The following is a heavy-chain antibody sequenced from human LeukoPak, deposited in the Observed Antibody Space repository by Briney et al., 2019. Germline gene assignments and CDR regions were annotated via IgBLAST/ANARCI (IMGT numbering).Heavy chain of an antibody. D-gene: IGHD1-26*01. J-gene: IGHJ4*02. CDR1: GFTFTSSA. Sequence: GASVKVSCKASGFTFTSSAMQWVRRARGQRLEWIGWIVVGSGNTNYAQKFQERVTITRDMSTSTAYMELRSLRSDDTAVYYCARDLGGSDHYSDYWGQGTLVTVSS. CDR3: ARDLGGSDHYSDY. V-gene: IGHV1-58*02. CDR2: IVVGSGNT.